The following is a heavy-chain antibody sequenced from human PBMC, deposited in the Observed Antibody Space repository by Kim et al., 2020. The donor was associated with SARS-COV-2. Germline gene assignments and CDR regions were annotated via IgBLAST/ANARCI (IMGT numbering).Heavy chain of an antibody. CDR1: GYSFTSYW. CDR3: ASYGSVAGNLRPYYYYGMDV. D-gene: IGHD6-19*01. J-gene: IGHJ6*02. CDR2: IYPGDSDT. V-gene: IGHV5-51*01. Sequence: GESLKISCKGSGYSFTSYWIGWVRQMPGKGLEWMGIIYPGDSDTRYSPSFQGQVTISADKSISTAYLQWSSLKASDTAMYYCASYGSVAGNLRPYYYYGMDVWGQGTTVTVSS.